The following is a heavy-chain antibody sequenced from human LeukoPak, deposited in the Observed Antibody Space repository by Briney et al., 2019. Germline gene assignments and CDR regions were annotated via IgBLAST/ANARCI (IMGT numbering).Heavy chain of an antibody. D-gene: IGHD3-3*01. J-gene: IGHJ5*02. CDR2: IYYSGST. CDR1: GGSISSSSYY. CDR3: ASHVPLRFLEWLPNWFDP. Sequence: PSETLSLTCTVSGGSISSSSYYWGWIRQPPGKGLEWIGSIYYSGSTYYNPSLKSRVTISVDTSKNQFSLKLSSVTAADTAVYYCASHVPLRFLEWLPNWFDPWGQGTLVTVSS. V-gene: IGHV4-39*07.